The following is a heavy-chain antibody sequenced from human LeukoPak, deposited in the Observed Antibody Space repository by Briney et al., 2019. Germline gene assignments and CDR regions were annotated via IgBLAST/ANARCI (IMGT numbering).Heavy chain of an antibody. CDR2: IRSKANSYAT. Sequence: PGGSLRLSCAASGFTFSGSAVHWVRQASGKGLEWVGRIRSKANSYATAYAASVKGRFTISRDDSKNTAYLQMNSLKTEDTAVYYCTRPKAVAGNWNDYWGQGTLVTVSS. D-gene: IGHD6-19*01. J-gene: IGHJ4*02. V-gene: IGHV3-73*01. CDR1: GFTFSGSA. CDR3: TRPKAVAGNWNDY.